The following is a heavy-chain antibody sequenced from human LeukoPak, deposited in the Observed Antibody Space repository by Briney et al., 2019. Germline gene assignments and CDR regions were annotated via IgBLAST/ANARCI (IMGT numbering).Heavy chain of an antibody. Sequence: GASVKVSCKASGYTFTSYAMHWVRQAPGQRLEWMGWINAGNGNTKYSQKFQGRVTITRGTSASIAYMELSSLRSEDTAVYYCASPVANSYGFDYWGQGTLVTVSS. CDR3: ASPVANSYGFDY. J-gene: IGHJ4*02. D-gene: IGHD5-18*01. CDR2: INAGNGNT. V-gene: IGHV1-3*01. CDR1: GYTFTSYA.